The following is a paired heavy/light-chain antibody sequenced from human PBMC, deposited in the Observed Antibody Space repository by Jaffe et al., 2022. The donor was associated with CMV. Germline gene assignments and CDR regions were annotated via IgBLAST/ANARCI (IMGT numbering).Light chain of an antibody. CDR2: END. V-gene: IGLV1-51*02. CDR1: SSNIGKNY. J-gene: IGLJ3*02. Sequence: QSVLTQPPSVSAAPGQKVTISCSGSSSNIGKNYVSWYQQLPGTAPKVLIYENDKRPSGTPDRFSGSKSGTSATLGITGLQTGDEADYYCGTWDNSLSAGVFGGGTKVTVL. CDR3: GTWDNSLSAGV.
Heavy chain of an antibody. J-gene: IGHJ6*02. Sequence: EVQLVESGGGLIQPGGSLRLSCAVSGFTVSNNYMSWVRQAPGKGLEWVSVIHSGGRAFHADSVKGRFTISRDNSKNTLYLQMNSLRVEDTAVYYCVPRSSGMDVWGQGTTVIVSS. CDR1: GFTVSNNY. CDR3: VPRSSGMDV. CDR2: IHSGGRA. V-gene: IGHV3-53*01.